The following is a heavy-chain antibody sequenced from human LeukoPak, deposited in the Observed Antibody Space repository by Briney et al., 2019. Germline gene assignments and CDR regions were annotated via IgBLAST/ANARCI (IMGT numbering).Heavy chain of an antibody. V-gene: IGHV1-18*01. J-gene: IGHJ4*02. CDR3: ARGSKGRRLGDIVLMVYATSVDY. CDR1: GYTFTSYG. Sequence: ASVKVSCKASGYTFTSYGISWVRQAPGQGLEWMGWISAYIGNTNYAQKLQGRVTMTTDTSTSTAYMELRSLRSDDTAVYYGARGSKGRRLGDIVLMVYATSVDYWGQGTLVTVSS. CDR2: ISAYIGNT. D-gene: IGHD2-8*01.